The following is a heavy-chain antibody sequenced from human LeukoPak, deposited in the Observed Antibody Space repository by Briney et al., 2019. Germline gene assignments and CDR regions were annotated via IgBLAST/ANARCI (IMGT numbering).Heavy chain of an antibody. CDR3: ATLQTGTTIHYYYYYMDV. Sequence: PSETLSLTCSVSDYSISSSYYWGWIRQPPGKGLEWIGNIYHSGSTYYNPSLTGRVTISVDTSKNQFSLKLSSVTAADTAVYYCATLQTGTTIHYYYYYMDVWGKGXXVTVS. D-gene: IGHD1-1*01. CDR2: IYHSGST. V-gene: IGHV4-38-2*02. J-gene: IGHJ6*03. CDR1: DYSISSSYY.